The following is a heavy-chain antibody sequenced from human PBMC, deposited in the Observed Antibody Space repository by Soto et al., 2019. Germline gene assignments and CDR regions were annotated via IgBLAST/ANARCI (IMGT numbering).Heavy chain of an antibody. Sequence: PSETLSLTCTVSGGSISSSSYYWGWIRQPPGKGLEWIGSIYYSGSTYYNPSLKSRVTISVDTSKNQFSLKLSSVTAADTAIYYCAKGAISSPYSCCDYWGQGTLVTVSS. CDR2: IYYSGST. V-gene: IGHV4-39*01. CDR1: GGSISSSSYY. CDR3: AKGAISSPYSCCDY. D-gene: IGHD2-15*01. J-gene: IGHJ4*02.